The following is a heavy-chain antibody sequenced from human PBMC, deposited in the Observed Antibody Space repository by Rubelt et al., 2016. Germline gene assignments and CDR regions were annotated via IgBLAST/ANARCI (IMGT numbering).Heavy chain of an antibody. CDR3: ARDRQYYYDSSGSRGDAFDI. CDR1: GGSIRSSNW. V-gene: IGHV4-4*02. D-gene: IGHD3-22*01. CDR2: IYHSGST. J-gene: IGHJ3*02. Sequence: QVQLQESGPGLVKPSGTLSLTCAVSGGSIRSSNWRSWVRQPPGKGLEWIGEIYHSGSTNYNPSLKIRVTISLDKSKNQFSLKVSSVTAADTAVYDCARDRQYYYDSSGSRGDAFDIWGQGTMVTVSS.